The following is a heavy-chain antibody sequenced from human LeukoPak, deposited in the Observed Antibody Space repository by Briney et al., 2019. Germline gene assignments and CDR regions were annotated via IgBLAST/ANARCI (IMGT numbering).Heavy chain of an antibody. CDR3: ARVSSGYYLDY. Sequence: GGSLRLSCAASGFTFSSYWMSWVRQAPGKGLEWVANIKQDGSEKYYVDPVKGRFTISRDNAKNSLYLQMNSLRAEDTAVYYCARVSSGYYLDYWGQGTLVTVSS. D-gene: IGHD3-22*01. J-gene: IGHJ4*02. CDR1: GFTFSSYW. V-gene: IGHV3-7*01. CDR2: IKQDGSEK.